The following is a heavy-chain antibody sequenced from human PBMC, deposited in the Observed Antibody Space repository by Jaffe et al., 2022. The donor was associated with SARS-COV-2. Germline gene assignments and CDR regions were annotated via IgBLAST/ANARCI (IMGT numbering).Heavy chain of an antibody. Sequence: EVQLLESGGGLVQPGGSLRLSCAASGFTFSSYAMSWVRQAPGKGLEWVSAISGSGGSTYYADSVKGRFTISRDNSKNTLYLQMNSLRAEDTAVYYCAKEPGIAIFGVGGMDVWGQGTTVTVSS. V-gene: IGHV3-23*01. CDR2: ISGSGGST. CDR1: GFTFSSYA. CDR3: AKEPGIAIFGVGGMDV. J-gene: IGHJ6*02. D-gene: IGHD3-3*01.